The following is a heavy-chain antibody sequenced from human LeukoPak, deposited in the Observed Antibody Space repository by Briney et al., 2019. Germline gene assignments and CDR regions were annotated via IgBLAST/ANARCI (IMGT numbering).Heavy chain of an antibody. CDR1: SGSISSSY. CDR2: ISYSGTT. J-gene: IGHJ4*02. V-gene: IGHV4-59*01. Sequence: SETLSLTCTVSSGSISSSYWAWIRQSPGKGLESIGYISYSGTTNYNPPFESRVTISVDTSKNQFSLKLRSVTAADTAVYYCATEGYASNWYPDWGQGILVTVSS. D-gene: IGHD6-13*01. CDR3: ATEGYASNWYPD.